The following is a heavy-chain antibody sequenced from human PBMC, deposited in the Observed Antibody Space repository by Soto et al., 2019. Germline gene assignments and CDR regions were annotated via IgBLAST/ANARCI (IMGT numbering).Heavy chain of an antibody. CDR3: VRDWNWNYLL. CDR1: GFTFSSYG. D-gene: IGHD1-7*01. Sequence: PGGSLRLSCAASGFTFSSYGMHWVRQAPGKGLEWVAVIWYDGSNKYYVDSVKGRFTISRDNAKNSLYLQMISLRAEDTAVYFCVRDWNWNYLLWGQGALVTVSS. V-gene: IGHV3-33*01. CDR2: IWYDGSNK. J-gene: IGHJ4*02.